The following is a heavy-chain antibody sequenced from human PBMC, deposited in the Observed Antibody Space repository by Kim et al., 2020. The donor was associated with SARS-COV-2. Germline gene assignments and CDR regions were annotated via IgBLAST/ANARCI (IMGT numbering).Heavy chain of an antibody. CDR2: IYYSGST. J-gene: IGHJ4*02. Sequence: SETLSLTCTVSGGSISSSSYYWGWIRQPPGKGLEWIGSIYYSGSTYYNPSLKSRVTISVDTSKNQFSLKLSSVTAADTAVYYCARLGRWGVLAGTTLALVDYWGQGTLVTVSS. CDR3: ARLGRWGVLAGTTLALVDY. V-gene: IGHV4-39*01. CDR1: GGSISSSSYY. D-gene: IGHD1-1*01.